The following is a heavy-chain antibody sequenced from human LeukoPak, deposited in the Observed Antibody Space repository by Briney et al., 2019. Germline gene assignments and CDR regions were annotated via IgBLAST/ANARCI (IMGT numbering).Heavy chain of an antibody. J-gene: IGHJ4*02. V-gene: IGHV1-69*05. CDR2: IIPIFGTA. Sequence: SVKVSCKASGGTFSSYTISWVRQAPGQGLEWMGRIIPIFGTANYAQKFQGRVTITTDESTSTAYMELSSLRSEDTAVYYCARDLPNWNYVLLDYWGRGTLVTVSS. D-gene: IGHD1-7*01. CDR1: GGTFSSYT. CDR3: ARDLPNWNYVLLDY.